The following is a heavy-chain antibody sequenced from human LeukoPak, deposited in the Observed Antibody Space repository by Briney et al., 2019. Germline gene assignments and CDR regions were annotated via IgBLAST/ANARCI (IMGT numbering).Heavy chain of an antibody. CDR3: ARGPEKRWLQLDY. D-gene: IGHD5-24*01. CDR1: GGSISSYY. Sequence: SETLSLTCTVSGGSISSYYWSWIRQPPGKGLEWLGYIYYCGSTNYNPSLKSRVSISVDTSKNQFSLKLSSVTAADTAVYYCARGPEKRWLQLDYWGQGTLVTVSS. J-gene: IGHJ4*02. CDR2: IYYCGST. V-gene: IGHV4-59*01.